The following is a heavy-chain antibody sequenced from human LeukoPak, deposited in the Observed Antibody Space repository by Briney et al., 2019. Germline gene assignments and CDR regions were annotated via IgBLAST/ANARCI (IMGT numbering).Heavy chain of an antibody. CDR2: ISAYNGNT. D-gene: IGHD3-22*01. J-gene: IGHJ4*02. CDR1: GYTFTSYG. Sequence: ASVKASCKASGYTFTSYGISWVRQAPGQGLEWMGWISAYNGNTNYAQKLQGRVTMTTDTSTSTAYMELRSLRSDDTAVYYCARDRSTKFNYYDSSGYYYPFGYWGQGTLVTVSS. V-gene: IGHV1-18*01. CDR3: ARDRSTKFNYYDSSGYYYPFGY.